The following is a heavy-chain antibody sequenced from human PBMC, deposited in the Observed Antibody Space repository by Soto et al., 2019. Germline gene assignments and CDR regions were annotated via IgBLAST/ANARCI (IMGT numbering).Heavy chain of an antibody. D-gene: IGHD3-22*01. CDR1: GFTFSSYG. CDR3: AKGAAPQTYYYDSNGYYYGY. J-gene: IGHJ4*02. V-gene: IGHV3-30*18. CDR2: TSYDGSNK. Sequence: GGSLRLSCAASGFTFSSYGMHWVRQAPGKGLEWVAVTSYDGSNKYYADSVKGRFTISRDNSKNTLYLQMNSLRAEDTAVYYCAKGAAPQTYYYDSNGYYYGYWGQGALVTVSS.